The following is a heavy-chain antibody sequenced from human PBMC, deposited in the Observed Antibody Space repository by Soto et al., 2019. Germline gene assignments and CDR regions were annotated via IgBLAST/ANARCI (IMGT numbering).Heavy chain of an antibody. Sequence: SETLSLTCSVSGASVNSGNYYWTWLRQSPGKGLEYIGYIYFSGTTNHNPSLKSRLTISMDTSKKQFSLNLTSVTAADTAVYYCARAAVVVVLPAAHPGGLNVWGQGTSVTVSS. D-gene: IGHD2-2*01. CDR3: ARAAVVVVLPAAHPGGLNV. CDR2: IYFSGTT. J-gene: IGHJ6*02. V-gene: IGHV4-61*01. CDR1: GASVNSGNYY.